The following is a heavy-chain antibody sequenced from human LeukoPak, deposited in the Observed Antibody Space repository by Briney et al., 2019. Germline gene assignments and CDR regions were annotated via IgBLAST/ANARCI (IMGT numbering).Heavy chain of an antibody. J-gene: IGHJ6*03. Sequence: PGGSLRLSCAASGFTVSGDYMSWVRQAPGKGLEWVSVIYSGGSTYYADSVKGRFTISRDNSKNTLYLQMNSLRAEDTAVYYCAKNDINDYDILTGYYISHHDMDVWGKGTTVTISS. CDR3: AKNDINDYDILTGYYISHHDMDV. CDR2: IYSGGST. V-gene: IGHV3-53*05. D-gene: IGHD3-9*01. CDR1: GFTVSGDY.